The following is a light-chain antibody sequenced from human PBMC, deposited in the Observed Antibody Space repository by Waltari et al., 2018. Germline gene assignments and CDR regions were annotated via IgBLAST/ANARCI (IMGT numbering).Light chain of an antibody. CDR3: SSYTSSSSWV. CDR2: EVS. V-gene: IGLV2-14*01. CDR1: SSDVGGYDS. J-gene: IGLJ3*02. Sequence: QSALTQPASVSGSPRQSITISCTGTSSDVGGYDSVSWYQQHPGKAPQLMIYEVSNRPSGVSSRFSGSKSANTASLTISGLQAEDEADYYCSSYTSSSSWVFGGGTKLTVL.